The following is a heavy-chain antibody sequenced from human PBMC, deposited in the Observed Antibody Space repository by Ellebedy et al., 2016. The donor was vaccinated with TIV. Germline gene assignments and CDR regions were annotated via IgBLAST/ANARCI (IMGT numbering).Heavy chain of an antibody. CDR1: GFAFSRYW. CDR2: INDIGTAT. J-gene: IGHJ4*02. CDR3: ASDAGGGVVPDY. V-gene: IGHV3-74*01. D-gene: IGHD3-3*01. Sequence: GESLKISCTASGFAFSRYWMHWVRQVPGKGLEWVGRINDIGTATRYADSVKGRFTISRANAKNTMYLHMNGLRFDDTAVYYCASDAGGGVVPDYWGQGTLVTVAS.